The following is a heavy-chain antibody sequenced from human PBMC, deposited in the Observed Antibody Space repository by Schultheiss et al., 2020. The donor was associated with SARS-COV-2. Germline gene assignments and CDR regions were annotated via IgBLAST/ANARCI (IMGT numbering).Heavy chain of an antibody. Sequence: GGSLRLSCKSSGDSFTSYWIAWVRQMPGKGLEWMGIIYPADSDTRYSPSFQGQVTISADKSITTAYLQWSSLKASDTAMYYCARHSNGDGFDYWGQGTLVTVSS. CDR3: ARHSNGDGFDY. CDR1: GDSFTSYW. D-gene: IGHD4-17*01. CDR2: IYPADSDT. V-gene: IGHV5-51*01. J-gene: IGHJ4*02.